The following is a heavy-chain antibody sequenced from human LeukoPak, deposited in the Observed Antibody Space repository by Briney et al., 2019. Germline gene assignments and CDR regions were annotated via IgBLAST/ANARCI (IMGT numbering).Heavy chain of an antibody. CDR1: SGSFSAYP. Sequence: TSETLSLTCAVYSGSFSAYPWSWIRQPPGKGLEWIGEINHSGSTNYSPSLKSRVTISVDASKNQFSLKLSSVTAADTAVYYCARENGSSGYYPYFDYWGQGTLVTVSS. CDR2: INHSGST. D-gene: IGHD3-22*01. CDR3: ARENGSSGYYPYFDY. J-gene: IGHJ4*02. V-gene: IGHV4-34*01.